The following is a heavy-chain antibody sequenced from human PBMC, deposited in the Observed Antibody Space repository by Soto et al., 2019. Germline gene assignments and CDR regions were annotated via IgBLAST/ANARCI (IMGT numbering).Heavy chain of an antibody. CDR3: ARLNPNYYDSSGYYDY. CDR2: ISAYNGNT. CDR1: GYTFTSYG. V-gene: IGHV1-18*01. J-gene: IGHJ4*02. Sequence: ASVKVSCKASGYTFTSYGISWARQAPGQGLEWMGWISAYNGNTNYAQKLQGRVTMTTDTSTSTAYMELRSLRSDDTAVYYCARLNPNYYDSSGYYDYWGQGTLVTVSS. D-gene: IGHD3-22*01.